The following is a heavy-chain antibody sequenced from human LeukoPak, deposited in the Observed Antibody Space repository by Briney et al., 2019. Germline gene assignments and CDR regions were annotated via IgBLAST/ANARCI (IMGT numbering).Heavy chain of an antibody. CDR3: ARGSGSYFIGYYYYMDV. Sequence: SETLSLTCTVSGGSISSGSYYWSWIRQPAGKGLEWIGRIYTSGSTNYNPSLKSRVTISVDTSKHQFSLKLSSVTAADTAVYYCARGSGSYFIGYYYYMDVWGKGTTVTVSS. CDR2: IYTSGST. J-gene: IGHJ6*03. CDR1: GGSISSGSYY. V-gene: IGHV4-61*02. D-gene: IGHD1-26*01.